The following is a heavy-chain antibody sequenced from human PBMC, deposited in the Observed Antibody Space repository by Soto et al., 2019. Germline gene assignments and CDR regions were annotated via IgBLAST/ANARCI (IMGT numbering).Heavy chain of an antibody. Sequence: WGSLRLFCAASGFTVSSSYLTWVRQAPGKRLECVSILYSCTDTVYADSVKGLFTISKDSSKNTLYLQIHSLTAEDTAMYFCVRSRYTRTYSGRFLEYWGQGSMVDVSS. CDR1: GFTVSSSY. V-gene: IGHV3-53*01. D-gene: IGHD1-26*01. J-gene: IGHJ4*02. CDR2: LYSCTDT. CDR3: VRSRYTRTYSGRFLEY.